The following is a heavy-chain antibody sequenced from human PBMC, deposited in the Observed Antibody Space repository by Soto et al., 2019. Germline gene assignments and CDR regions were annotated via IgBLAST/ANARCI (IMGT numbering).Heavy chain of an antibody. CDR2: INHSGST. V-gene: IGHV4-34*01. CDR1: GGSFSGYY. D-gene: IGHD5-18*01. J-gene: IGHJ4*02. CDR3: ARARGYSYGYYFDY. Sequence: LSLTCAVYGGSFSGYYWSWIRQPPGKGLEWIGEINHSGSTNYNPSLKSRVTISVDTSKNQFSLKLSSVTAADTAVYYCARARGYSYGYYFDYWGQGTLVTVSS.